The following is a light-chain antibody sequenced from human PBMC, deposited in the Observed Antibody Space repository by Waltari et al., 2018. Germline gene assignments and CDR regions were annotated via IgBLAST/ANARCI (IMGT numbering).Light chain of an antibody. J-gene: IGLJ3*02. CDR3: ATWDDSLTAWV. CDR1: SSNIGPYY. CDR2: RNN. Sequence: QSVLTQPPSTSGTPGQRVTISCSGSSSNIGPYYVYWYHQLPGTAPKLLIYRNNPLPSGVPDRFSGSKSGTAASLAISGLRSEDEADYYCATWDDSLTAWVFGGGTKLTVL. V-gene: IGLV1-47*01.